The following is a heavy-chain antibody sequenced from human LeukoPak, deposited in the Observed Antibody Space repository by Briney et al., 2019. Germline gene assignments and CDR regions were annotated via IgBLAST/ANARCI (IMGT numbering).Heavy chain of an antibody. V-gene: IGHV3-48*02. Sequence: PGASLRLSCAASGFTISDYSMNWVRQAPGKGLEWISYIRKITTTTYYADSVRGRFASSRDNAKNAVYLQMNSLRDDDTAVYYCTRDPEALDYWGQGTLVTVSS. CDR3: TRDPEALDY. CDR2: IRKITTTT. CDR1: GFTISDYS. J-gene: IGHJ4*02.